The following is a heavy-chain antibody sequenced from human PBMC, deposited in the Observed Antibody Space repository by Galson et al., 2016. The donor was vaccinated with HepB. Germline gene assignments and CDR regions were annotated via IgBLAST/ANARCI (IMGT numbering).Heavy chain of an antibody. Sequence: SLRLSCAASGFIFSDYAMHWVRQAPGRGLEWVAVISYHGSEKYYGESAKGRFTISRDNSRNTRYLEMNSLRAEDSAVSFCARDPLVGAPDYFDYWGQGVLVTVSS. V-gene: IGHV3-30-3*01. CDR2: ISYHGSEK. J-gene: IGHJ4*02. D-gene: IGHD1-26*01. CDR1: GFIFSDYA. CDR3: ARDPLVGAPDYFDY.